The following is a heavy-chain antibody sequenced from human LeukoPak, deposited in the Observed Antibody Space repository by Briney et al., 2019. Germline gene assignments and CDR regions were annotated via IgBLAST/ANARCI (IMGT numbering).Heavy chain of an antibody. Sequence: PSQTLSLTCTVSGDSISSGHYYWSWIRQHPGKGLEWIGYIHYSGNTDYNPSLKSRITISIDTSKNQFSLKLSSVTAADTAVYYCARVIFSGTVIVVATAYFDYWGQGTLVTVSS. CDR2: IHYSGNT. CDR3: ARVIFSGTVIVVATAYFDY. D-gene: IGHD2-21*02. CDR1: GDSISSGHYY. V-gene: IGHV4-31*03. J-gene: IGHJ4*02.